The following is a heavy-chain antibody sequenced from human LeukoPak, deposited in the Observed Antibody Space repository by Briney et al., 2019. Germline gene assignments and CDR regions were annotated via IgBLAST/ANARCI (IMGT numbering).Heavy chain of an antibody. Sequence: GRSLRLSCAASGFTFSSYAMHWVRQAPGKGLEWVAGISSDGSNKYYADSVKCRFTISRDNSKNTLYLQMNSLRAEDTAVYYCARERGGDDISTGYRWAFAIWGPGTMVTVSS. J-gene: IGHJ3*02. V-gene: IGHV3-30*04. CDR1: GFTFSSYA. CDR2: ISSDGSNK. D-gene: IGHD3-9*01. CDR3: ARERGGDDISTGYRWAFAI.